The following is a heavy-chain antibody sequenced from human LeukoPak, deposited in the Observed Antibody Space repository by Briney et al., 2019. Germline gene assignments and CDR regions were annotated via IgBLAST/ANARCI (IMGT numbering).Heavy chain of an antibody. CDR1: GLTFSSYA. D-gene: IGHD2-15*01. J-gene: IGHJ6*02. Sequence: PGGSLRLSCAASGLTFSSYAIHWVRQAPGKGLEWVAVISYDGSNKYYADSVKGRFTISRDNSKNTLYLQMNSLRAEDTAVYYCARDSCRGGSCYRRSYYYYGMDVWGQGTTVTVSS. CDR3: ARDSCRGGSCYRRSYYYYGMDV. CDR2: ISYDGSNK. V-gene: IGHV3-30*04.